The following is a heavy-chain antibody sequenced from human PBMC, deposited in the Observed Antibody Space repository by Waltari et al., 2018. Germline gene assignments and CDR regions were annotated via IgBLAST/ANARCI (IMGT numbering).Heavy chain of an antibody. J-gene: IGHJ4*02. CDR3: VGWNDPINS. D-gene: IGHD1-1*01. V-gene: IGHV3-7*01. CDR2: IGPDGSDK. CDR1: GFTISRFW. Sequence: EAQLVQSGGGLVQPGGSLTLSCAASGFTISRFWMTWIRQAPGQGVQWVANIGPDGSDKYYVDSGKGRFTISRDNAENSLLLQMSSLRVEDTALYYCVGWNDPINSWGQGTLVAVSS.